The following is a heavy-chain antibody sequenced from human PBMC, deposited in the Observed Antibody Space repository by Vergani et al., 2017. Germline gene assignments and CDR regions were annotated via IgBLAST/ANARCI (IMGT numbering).Heavy chain of an antibody. D-gene: IGHD6-19*01. CDR3: ARDTVTGSRYFDY. CDR1: GFTFSNYG. Sequence: QVQLVESGGGVVQPGGSLRLSCGASGFTFSNYGMHWVRQAPGKGLEWVTFIRYDGSNTYYADSVKGRFTISRDKSKNTLFLQMNSLRPEDTAVYYWARDTVTGSRYFDYWGQGTLVTVSS. J-gene: IGHJ4*02. V-gene: IGHV3-30*02. CDR2: IRYDGSNT.